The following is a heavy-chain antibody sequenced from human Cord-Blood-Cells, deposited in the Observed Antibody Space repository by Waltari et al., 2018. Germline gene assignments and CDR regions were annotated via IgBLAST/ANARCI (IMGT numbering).Heavy chain of an antibody. J-gene: IGHJ4*02. CDR3: AITVRGIGFGYFDY. Sequence: EVQLLESGGGVVQRGGSLRLSCAASGFTFSSYALSWFRRAPGKGLGWVSAISGSGGSTYYADSVNGRFTISRDNSKNTLYLQMNSLRAEDTAVYYCAITVRGIGFGYFDYWGQGTLVTVSS. D-gene: IGHD3-16*01. CDR1: GFTFSSYA. CDR2: ISGSGGST. V-gene: IGHV3-23*01.